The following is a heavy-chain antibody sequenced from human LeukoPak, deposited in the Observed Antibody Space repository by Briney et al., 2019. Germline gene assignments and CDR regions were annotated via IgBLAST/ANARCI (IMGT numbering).Heavy chain of an antibody. CDR2: ISDSSHHI. V-gene: IGHV3-21*01. J-gene: IGHJ4*02. Sequence: PGGSLRLSCAASGFTFSRYSVNWVRQAPGKGLEWVSCISDSSHHIYYADSVKGRFTIPRDNAKSSASLQMNSLRVDDTAVYYCARAYTNGDYLDYWGQGTLVTVSS. CDR1: GFTFSRYS. CDR3: ARAYTNGDYLDY. D-gene: IGHD4-17*01.